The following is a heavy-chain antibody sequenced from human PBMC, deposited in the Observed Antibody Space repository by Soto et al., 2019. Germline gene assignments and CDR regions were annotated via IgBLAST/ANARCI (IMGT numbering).Heavy chain of an antibody. Sequence: QVQLVQSGAEVKKPGSSVKVSCKASGGTFSSYAISWVRQAPGQGLEWMGGIIPIFGTANYAQKFQGRVTITADDSTSTAYRELSSLRSEYTAVYYCASCLYSSGWYDFDYWGQGTLVTVSS. CDR2: IIPIFGTA. V-gene: IGHV1-69*12. J-gene: IGHJ4*02. D-gene: IGHD6-19*01. CDR3: ASCLYSSGWYDFDY. CDR1: GGTFSSYA.